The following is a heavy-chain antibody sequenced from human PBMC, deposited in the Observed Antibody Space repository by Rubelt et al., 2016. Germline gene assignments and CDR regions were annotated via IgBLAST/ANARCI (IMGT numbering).Heavy chain of an antibody. V-gene: IGHV3-7*03. Sequence: EVQLLESGGGLVQPGGSLRLSCAASGFAFSNYAMAWVRQAPGKGLECVANINRDGSKKYYVESVKGRFTISRDNARNSLYLDMNSLRVDDTAVYYCASPRVTTVRYWGPGTLVTVSS. CDR2: INRDGSKK. D-gene: IGHD1-14*01. CDR1: GFAFSNYA. CDR3: ASPRVTTVRY. J-gene: IGHJ4*02.